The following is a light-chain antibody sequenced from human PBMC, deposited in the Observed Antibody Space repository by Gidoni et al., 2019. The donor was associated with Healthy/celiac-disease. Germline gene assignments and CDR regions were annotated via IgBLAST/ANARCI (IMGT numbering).Light chain of an antibody. Sequence: QSALTQPRSVSGSPGQSVTISCTGTSSAVGGYHYDSWYQQHPGKAPTLMFYDCSKRPSGVPDRFSGSKSGNPASLTISGLQAEYEADYYCCSYAGSYTPVVFGGGTKLTVL. J-gene: IGLJ2*01. CDR2: DCS. CDR1: SSAVGGYHY. V-gene: IGLV2-11*01. CDR3: CSYAGSYTPVV.